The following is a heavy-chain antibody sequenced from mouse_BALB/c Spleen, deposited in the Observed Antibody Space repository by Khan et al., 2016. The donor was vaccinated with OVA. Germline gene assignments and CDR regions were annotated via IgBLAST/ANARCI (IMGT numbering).Heavy chain of an antibody. J-gene: IGHJ3*01. Sequence: EVQLVESGGGLVKPGGSLKLSCSASGFTFSTFVMSWVRQTPEKRLEWVATISSAGTYTYYSDSVKGRFTIFRDNAKNTLYLQLNSLRSEDTAMYYCTNGIYGWFAYWGQGTLVTVSA. CDR1: GFTFSTFV. CDR3: TNGIYGWFAY. V-gene: IGHV5-9-3*01. D-gene: IGHD1-1*01. CDR2: ISSAGTYT.